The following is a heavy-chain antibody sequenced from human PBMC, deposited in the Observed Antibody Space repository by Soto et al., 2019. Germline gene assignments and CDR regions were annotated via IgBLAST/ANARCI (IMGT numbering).Heavy chain of an antibody. J-gene: IGHJ6*01. CDR3: VYLPTNYHGVAV. CDR1: GGSISHTPYF. CDR2: IYYSGST. V-gene: IGHV4-39*01. Sequence: PSETLSLTCTVSGGSISHTPYFWGWIRQPPGKGLEWIGNIYYSGSTYYNPSLKSRVTISVDTSKNQLSLKLTSVTAAATAVFYSVYLPTNYHGVAVWAQATRVTATS.